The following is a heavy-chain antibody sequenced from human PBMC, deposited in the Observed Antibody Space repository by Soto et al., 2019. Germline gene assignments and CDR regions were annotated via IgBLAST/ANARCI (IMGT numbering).Heavy chain of an antibody. CDR3: AKDRGSGGILTGTPDS. CDR1: GFTVTNSP. J-gene: IGHJ4*02. CDR2: LSPGGST. Sequence: GGSLRLSCATSGFTVTNSPMTWIRQAPGKGLEWVATLSPGGSTYYAASVKGRFTISRDSSKNTVFLQMDSLKAADSALYYCAKDRGSGGILTGTPDSWGPGALVTVS. D-gene: IGHD3-9*01. V-gene: IGHV3-23*01.